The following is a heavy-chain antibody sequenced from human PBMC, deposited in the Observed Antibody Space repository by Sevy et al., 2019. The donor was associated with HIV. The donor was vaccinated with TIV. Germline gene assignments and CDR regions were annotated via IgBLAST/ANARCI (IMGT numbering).Heavy chain of an antibody. CDR3: ARARIGAVGDFDY. D-gene: IGHD6-13*01. CDR1: GGSISNYF. J-gene: IGHJ4*02. V-gene: IGHV4-59*01. Sequence: SESLSLTCTVSGGSISNYFWSWIRQPPGKGLEWIGYIYYSGSTNYNPSLKSRVTISVETSKNQFSLKLSSVTAADTAVYYCARARIGAVGDFDYWGQGTLVTVSS. CDR2: IYYSGST.